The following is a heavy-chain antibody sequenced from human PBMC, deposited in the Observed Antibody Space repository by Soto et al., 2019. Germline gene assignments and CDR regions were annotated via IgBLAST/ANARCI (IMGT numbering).Heavy chain of an antibody. J-gene: IGHJ4*02. CDR1: GFTFSSYA. CDR2: ISGSGGST. D-gene: IGHD3-22*01. V-gene: IGHV3-23*01. CDR3: AKDLEVVPPYYYDSSGSYFDY. Sequence: GGSLRLSCAASGFTFSSYAMSWVRQAPGKGLEWVSAISGSGGSTYYADSVKGRFTISRDNSKNTLYLQMNSLRAEDTAVYYCAKDLEVVPPYYYDSSGSYFDYWGQGTLVTVSS.